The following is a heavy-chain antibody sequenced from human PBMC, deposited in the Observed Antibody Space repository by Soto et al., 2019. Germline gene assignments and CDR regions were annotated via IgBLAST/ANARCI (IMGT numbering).Heavy chain of an antibody. V-gene: IGHV4-39*01. J-gene: IGHJ4*02. CDR3: ASDDRRITIFCH. CDR1: GGSISSSSYY. Sequence: QLQLQESGPGLVKPSETLSLTCTVSGGSISSSSYYWGWIRQPPGKGLEWIGSIYYSGSTYYNPSLRRRVTISVDTSKNQFSLKLSSVTAADTAVYYCASDDRRITIFCHWGQGTLVTVSS. CDR2: IYYSGST. D-gene: IGHD3-9*01.